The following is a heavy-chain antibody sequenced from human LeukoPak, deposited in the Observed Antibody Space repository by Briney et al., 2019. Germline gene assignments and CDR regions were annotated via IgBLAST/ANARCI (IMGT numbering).Heavy chain of an antibody. Sequence: GRSLRLSCAASGFTFSSYAMHWVRQAPGKGLEWVAVISYDGSNKYYADSVKGRFTISRDNSKNTLYLQMNSLRAEDTAVYYCARAGYDFWSESPFFDYWGQGTLVTVSS. CDR2: ISYDGSNK. D-gene: IGHD3-3*01. J-gene: IGHJ4*02. V-gene: IGHV3-30-3*01. CDR3: ARAGYDFWSESPFFDY. CDR1: GFTFSSYA.